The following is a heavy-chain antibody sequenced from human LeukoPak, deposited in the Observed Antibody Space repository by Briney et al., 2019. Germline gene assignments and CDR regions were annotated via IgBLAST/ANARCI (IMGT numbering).Heavy chain of an antibody. V-gene: IGHV3-48*01. Sequence: PGGSLRLSCAASGFTFSTYSMNWVRQAPGERLEWLSYISGDSNTIYYADSVKGRFTISRDNAKTSLYLQMNSLRVDDTAVYYCLLIILGGSSQRWGQGTLVTVSS. D-gene: IGHD3-3*01. CDR3: LLIILGGSSQR. J-gene: IGHJ1*01. CDR1: GFTFSTYS. CDR2: ISGDSNTI.